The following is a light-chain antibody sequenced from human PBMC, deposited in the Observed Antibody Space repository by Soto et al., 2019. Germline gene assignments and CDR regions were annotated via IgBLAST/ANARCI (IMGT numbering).Light chain of an antibody. CDR3: LQHHTYPFT. Sequence: DIQMTQSPSSLSASVGDRVTLTCRASQVIGNNLGWYQQKPGKAPKRLIYAAYTLEGGVPSRFSGSRSATEVTLTISSLQPEDFATYHCLQHHTYPFTFGQGTKLEI. CDR2: AAY. CDR1: QVIGNN. V-gene: IGKV1-17*01. J-gene: IGKJ2*01.